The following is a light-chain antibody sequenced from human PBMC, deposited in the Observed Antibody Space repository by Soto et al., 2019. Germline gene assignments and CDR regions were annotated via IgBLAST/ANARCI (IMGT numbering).Light chain of an antibody. J-gene: IGKJ1*01. CDR2: GAT. CDR1: QTVTRY. Sequence: DIQLTQFPSFLSASVGDRVTITCRASQTVTRYLHWFQQKPGIAPKLVIFGATNLQTGVSSRFTGSGSGTDFTLTISGLQPEDFATYYCHQTYDTLWTFGQGTKV. V-gene: IGKV1-39*01. CDR3: HQTYDTLWT.